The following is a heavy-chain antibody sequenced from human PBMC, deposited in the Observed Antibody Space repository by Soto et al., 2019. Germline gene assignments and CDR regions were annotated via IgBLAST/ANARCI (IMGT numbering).Heavy chain of an antibody. CDR3: ARRGDIVVVPDAITPFRYGTAF. CDR1: GYSFTSYW. Sequence: GESLKISCKGSGYSFTSYWIGCVRQMPGKGLEWMGIIYPGDSDTRYSPSFQGQVTISADKSISTAYLQWSSLKASDTAMYYCARRGDIVVVPDAITPFRYGTAFWGQGTTVTVSS. CDR2: IYPGDSDT. J-gene: IGHJ6*02. V-gene: IGHV5-51*01. D-gene: IGHD2-2*02.